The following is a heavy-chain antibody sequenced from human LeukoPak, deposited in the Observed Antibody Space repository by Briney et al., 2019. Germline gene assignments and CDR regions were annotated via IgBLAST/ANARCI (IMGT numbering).Heavy chain of an antibody. J-gene: IGHJ6*03. CDR3: ARDTRADCSGGSCYPLYYYYYMDV. Sequence: ASVKVSCKASGGTFSSYAISWVRQAPGQGLEWMGRIIPIFGTANYAPKFQGRVTITTDESTSTTYMELSSLRSEDTAVYYCARDTRADCSGGSCYPLYYYYYMDVWGKGTTVTVSS. CDR1: GGTFSSYA. CDR2: IIPIFGTA. V-gene: IGHV1-69*05. D-gene: IGHD2-15*01.